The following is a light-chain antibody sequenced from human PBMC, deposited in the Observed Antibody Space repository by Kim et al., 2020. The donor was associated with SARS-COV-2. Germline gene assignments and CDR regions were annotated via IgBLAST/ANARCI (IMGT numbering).Light chain of an antibody. J-gene: IGLJ2*01. Sequence: VSPGQTAIITCSGDKLGDKYTCWYQQRPGQSPVLVIYQDTKRPSGIPERFSGSNSGNTATLTISGTQAMDEADYYCQAWDTSTGVFGGGTKLTVL. CDR1: KLGDKY. V-gene: IGLV3-1*01. CDR3: QAWDTSTGV. CDR2: QDT.